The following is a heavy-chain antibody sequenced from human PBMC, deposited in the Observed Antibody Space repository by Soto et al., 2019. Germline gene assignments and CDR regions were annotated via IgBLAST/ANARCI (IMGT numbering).Heavy chain of an antibody. J-gene: IGHJ4*02. V-gene: IGHV4-31*03. D-gene: IGHD4-17*01. CDR1: GGSISSGAYY. CDR2: IYHSGST. CDR3: ARPRTTVTTRWVDY. Sequence: QGQLQESGPGLVKPSQTLSLTCTVSGGSISSGAYYWSWIRQHPGKGLEWIGYIYHSGSTYYNTSLKSRVTISVDTSKNHFSLKFSSVTAADTALDHCARPRTTVTTRWVDYWGQGTLVTVSS.